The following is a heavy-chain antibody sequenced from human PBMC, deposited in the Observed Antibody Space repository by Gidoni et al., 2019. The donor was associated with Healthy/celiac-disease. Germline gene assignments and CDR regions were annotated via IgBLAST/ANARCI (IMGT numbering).Heavy chain of an antibody. V-gene: IGHV4-4*02. CDR1: GGSISSSNW. J-gene: IGHJ6*02. CDR3: ARALVVVVAATHYYYGMDV. Sequence: QVQLQESGPGPVKPSGTLSLTCAVSGGSISSSNWWRWVRQPPGKGLEWIGEIYHSGSTNYNPSLKSRVTISVDKSKNQFSLKLSSVTAADTAVYYCARALVVVVAATHYYYGMDVWGQGTTVTVPS. CDR2: IYHSGST. D-gene: IGHD2-15*01.